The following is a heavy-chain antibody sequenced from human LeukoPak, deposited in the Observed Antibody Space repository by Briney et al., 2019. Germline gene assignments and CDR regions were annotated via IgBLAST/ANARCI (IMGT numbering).Heavy chain of an antibody. Sequence: GGSRRLSCAASGFTFSSYWMSWVRQAPGKGLEWVANIKQDGSEKYYVDSVKGRFTISRDNAKNSLYLQMNSLRAEDTAVYYCARDLGSGAAAHRGGFDYWGQGTLVTVSS. J-gene: IGHJ4*02. CDR2: IKQDGSEK. CDR1: GFTFSSYW. CDR3: ARDLGSGAAAHRGGFDY. V-gene: IGHV3-7*01. D-gene: IGHD6-13*01.